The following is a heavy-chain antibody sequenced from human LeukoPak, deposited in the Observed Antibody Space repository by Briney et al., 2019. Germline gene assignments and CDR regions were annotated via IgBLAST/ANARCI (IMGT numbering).Heavy chain of an antibody. CDR3: ARGLAVVVPAADAFDI. J-gene: IGHJ3*02. CDR1: GGSISSGGDY. V-gene: IGHV4-31*03. Sequence: SETLSLTCTVSGGSISSGGDYWSWIRQHPGKGLEWIGYIYYSGSTYYNPSLKSRVTISVDTSKNQFSLKLSSVTAAVTAVYYCARGLAVVVPAADAFDIWGQGTMVTVSS. D-gene: IGHD2-2*01. CDR2: IYYSGST.